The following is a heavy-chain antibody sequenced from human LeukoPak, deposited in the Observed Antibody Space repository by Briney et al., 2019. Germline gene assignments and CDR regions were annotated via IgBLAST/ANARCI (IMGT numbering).Heavy chain of an antibody. V-gene: IGHV3-23*01. Sequence: GGSLRLSCAASGFTFSSYAMSWVRQAPGEGLEWVSAISGSGGSTYYADSVKGRFTISRDNSKNTLYLQMNSLRAEDTAVYYCARDRALNYYDSSGTGDYWGQGTLVTVSS. D-gene: IGHD3-22*01. CDR1: GFTFSSYA. CDR3: ARDRALNYYDSSGTGDY. CDR2: ISGSGGST. J-gene: IGHJ4*02.